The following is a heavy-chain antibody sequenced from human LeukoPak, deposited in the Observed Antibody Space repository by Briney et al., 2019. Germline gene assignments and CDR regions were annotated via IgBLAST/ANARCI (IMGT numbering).Heavy chain of an antibody. Sequence: SSETLSLTCTVSGGSISSYYWSWIRQPPGKGLEWIGYIYYSGSISYNPSLKSRVTISVDTSRNQFSLKLSSVTAADTAVYYCARGLWFGDENPPYFDYWGQGILVTVSS. D-gene: IGHD3-10*01. J-gene: IGHJ4*02. V-gene: IGHV4-59*08. CDR3: ARGLWFGDENPPYFDY. CDR1: GGSISSYY. CDR2: IYYSGSI.